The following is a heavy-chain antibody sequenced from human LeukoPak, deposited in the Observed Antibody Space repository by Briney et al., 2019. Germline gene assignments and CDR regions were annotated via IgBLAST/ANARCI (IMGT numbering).Heavy chain of an antibody. Sequence: PGGSLRLSCAASGFIVSNNYINWVRQAPGKGLEWVSVIYSGGSTYYADSVKGRFTISRDSSKSTLYLQMNSLRVEDTAVYYCARFPGIANVFYYGMDVWGQGTTVTVSS. J-gene: IGHJ6*02. D-gene: IGHD6-13*01. CDR3: ARFPGIANVFYYGMDV. CDR1: GFIVSNNY. V-gene: IGHV3-66*01. CDR2: IYSGGST.